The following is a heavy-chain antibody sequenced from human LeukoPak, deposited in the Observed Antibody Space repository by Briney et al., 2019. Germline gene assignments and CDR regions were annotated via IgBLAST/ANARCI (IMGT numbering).Heavy chain of an antibody. CDR1: GFTFSSYS. D-gene: IGHD6-13*01. CDR3: ARDREQHLVGTDY. V-gene: IGHV3-21*01. J-gene: IGHJ4*02. Sequence: PGGSLRLSCAASGFTFSSYSMNWVRQAPGKGLEWVSSISSSSSYIYYADSVKGRFTISRDNAKNSLYLQMNSLRAEDTAVYYCARDREQHLVGTDYWGQGTLVTVSS. CDR2: ISSSSSYI.